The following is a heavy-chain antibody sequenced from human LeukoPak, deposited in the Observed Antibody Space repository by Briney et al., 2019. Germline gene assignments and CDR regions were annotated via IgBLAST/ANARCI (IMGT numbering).Heavy chain of an antibody. D-gene: IGHD3-10*01. CDR1: GGTFSSYA. Sequence: SVKVSCKASGGTFSSYAISWVRQAPGEGLEWMGGIIPIFGTANYAQKFQGRVTITADESTSTAYMELSSLRSEDTAVYYCARAGEGPITMVRGVVYYYGMDVWGKGTTVTVSS. CDR3: ARAGEGPITMVRGVVYYYGMDV. CDR2: IIPIFGTA. V-gene: IGHV1-69*13. J-gene: IGHJ6*04.